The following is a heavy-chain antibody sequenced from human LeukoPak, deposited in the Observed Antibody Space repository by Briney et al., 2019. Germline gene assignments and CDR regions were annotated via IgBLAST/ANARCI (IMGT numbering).Heavy chain of an antibody. CDR2: IIPIFGTA. CDR1: GYTFTSYG. D-gene: IGHD1-1*01. V-gene: IGHV1-69*13. Sequence: GASVKVSCKASGYTFTSYGITWVRQAPGQGLEWMGGIIPIFGTANYAQKFQGRVTITADESTSTAYMELSSLRSEDTAVYYCARGTGTQAFDIWGQGTMVTVSS. J-gene: IGHJ3*02. CDR3: ARGTGTQAFDI.